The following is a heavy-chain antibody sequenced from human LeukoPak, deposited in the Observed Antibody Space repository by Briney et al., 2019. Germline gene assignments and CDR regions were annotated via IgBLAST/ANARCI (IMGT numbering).Heavy chain of an antibody. V-gene: IGHV4-38-2*02. D-gene: IGHD1-26*01. CDR3: ARVGATYAFDI. Sequence: SETLSLTCTVSGCSISSGYYWGWIRQPPGKGLEWIVNIYHSGSTYYNPSLKSRVTISVDTSKNQFSLKVNSVTAADTAVYYCARVGATYAFDIWGQGTMVTVSS. J-gene: IGHJ3*02. CDR2: IYHSGST. CDR1: GCSISSGYY.